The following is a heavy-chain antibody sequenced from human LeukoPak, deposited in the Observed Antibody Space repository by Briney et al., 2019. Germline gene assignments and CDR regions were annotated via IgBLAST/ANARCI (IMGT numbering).Heavy chain of an antibody. J-gene: IGHJ4*02. V-gene: IGHV4-30-2*01. CDR2: VYHSGST. D-gene: IGHD3-3*01. CDR3: AGGRPGTIFGVEIDY. Sequence: SRTPSLTCAVPGGSISSGGSSWSWIRQPPGKGLEWIGYVYHSGSTYYNPSLKSRVTISVDRSKNQFSLKLSSVTAADTAVYYCAGGRPGTIFGVEIDYWGQGTLVTVSS. CDR1: GGSISSGGSS.